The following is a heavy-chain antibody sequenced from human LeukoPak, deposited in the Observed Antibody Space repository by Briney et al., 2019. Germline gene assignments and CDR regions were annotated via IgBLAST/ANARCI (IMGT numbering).Heavy chain of an antibody. CDR1: GYTFTGYY. J-gene: IGHJ6*02. CDR2: INPNSGGT. V-gene: IGHV1-2*02. D-gene: IGHD4-17*01. CDR3: ARDQLPIVDYDPYGMDV. Sequence: ASVNVSCKASGYTFTGYYMHWVRQAPGQGLEWMGWINPNSGGTNYAQKFQGRVTMTRDTSISTAYMELSRLRSDDTAVYYCARDQLPIVDYDPYGMDVWGQGTTVTVSS.